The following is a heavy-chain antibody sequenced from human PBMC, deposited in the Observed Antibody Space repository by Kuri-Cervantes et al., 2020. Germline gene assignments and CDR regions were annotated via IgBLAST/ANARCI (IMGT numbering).Heavy chain of an antibody. V-gene: IGHV1-69*13. CDR1: GGTFSSYA. D-gene: IGHD3-10*01. J-gene: IGHJ4*02. CDR2: IIPIFGTA. Sequence: SVKVSCKASGGTFSSYAISWVRQAPGQGLEWMGGIIPIFGTANYAQRFQGRVTITADESTSTAYMELSSLRSEDTSVYYCARGDYYGSGSYTVGYWGQGTLVTVSS. CDR3: ARGDYYGSGSYTVGY.